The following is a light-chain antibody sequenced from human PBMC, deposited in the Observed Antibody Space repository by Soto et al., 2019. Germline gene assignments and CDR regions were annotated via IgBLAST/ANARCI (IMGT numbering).Light chain of an antibody. CDR1: QSVSTY. Sequence: IVMTQSPATLSVSPGERATLSCRASQSVSTYLAWYQQKPGQAPRLLIYGASVRATGIPARFSGSGSGTEFTLTISSLQSGDFAVYYCQQYNDWPRTFGQGTKVEIK. CDR2: GAS. V-gene: IGKV3-15*01. J-gene: IGKJ1*01. CDR3: QQYNDWPRT.